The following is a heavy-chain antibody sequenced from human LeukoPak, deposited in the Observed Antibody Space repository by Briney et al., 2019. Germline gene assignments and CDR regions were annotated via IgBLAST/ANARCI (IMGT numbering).Heavy chain of an antibody. Sequence: ASVKVSCKASGGTFSSYAISRVRQAPGQGLEWMGRIIPILGIANYAQKFQGRVTITADKSTSTAYMELRSLRSDDTAVYYCARGIVGATFLPDYWGQGTLVTVSS. CDR3: ARGIVGATFLPDY. V-gene: IGHV1-69*04. D-gene: IGHD1-26*01. CDR2: IIPILGIA. CDR1: GGTFSSYA. J-gene: IGHJ4*02.